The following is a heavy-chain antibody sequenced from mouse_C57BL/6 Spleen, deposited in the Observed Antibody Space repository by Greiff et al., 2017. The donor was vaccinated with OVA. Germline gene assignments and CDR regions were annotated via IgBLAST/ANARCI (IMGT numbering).Heavy chain of an antibody. CDR3: EKDSSGYGDY. CDR2: IYPGSGST. CDR1: GYTFTSYW. D-gene: IGHD3-2*02. V-gene: IGHV1-55*01. J-gene: IGHJ2*01. Sequence: QVQLKESGAELVKPGASVKMSCKASGYTFTSYWITWVKQRPGQGLEWIGHIYPGSGSTNYNEKFKSKATLTVDTSSSTAYMQRSSLTSVDTAFYYREKDSSGYGDYWGQGTTLTVSS.